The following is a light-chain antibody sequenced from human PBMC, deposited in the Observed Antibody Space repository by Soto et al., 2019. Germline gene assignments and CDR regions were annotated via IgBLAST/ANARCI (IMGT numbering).Light chain of an antibody. J-gene: IGKJ1*01. Sequence: DIQMTQSPSTLSGSVGDRVTITCRASQTISSWLAWYQQKPGKAPKLLIHDASTLESGIPSRFSGSGSGTEFTLTISSLQPDDFATYYCQQYNSYRTFGQGTKVDIK. V-gene: IGKV1-5*01. CDR3: QQYNSYRT. CDR2: DAS. CDR1: QTISSW.